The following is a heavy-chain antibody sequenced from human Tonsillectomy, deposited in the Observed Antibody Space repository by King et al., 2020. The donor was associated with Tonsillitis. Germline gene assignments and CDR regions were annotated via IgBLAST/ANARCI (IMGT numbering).Heavy chain of an antibody. J-gene: IGHJ4*02. CDR1: GFTFSTYW. V-gene: IGHV3-7*04. CDR2: IKEGGSEQ. CDR3: ARPKKKDYGDYYFDY. D-gene: IGHD4-17*01. Sequence: VQLVESGGGLVQPGGSLRLSCVASGFTFSTYWMTWLRQAPGKGLEGVANIKEGGSEQYYVDSVEGRFTISRDNSKSSLYLQMNSLRAEDTAVYYCARPKKKDYGDYYFDYWGQGTLVTVSS.